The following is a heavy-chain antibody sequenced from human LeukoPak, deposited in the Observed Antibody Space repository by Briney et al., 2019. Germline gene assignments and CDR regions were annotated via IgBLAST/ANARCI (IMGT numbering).Heavy chain of an antibody. J-gene: IGHJ3*02. CDR1: GGSISSSNW. CDR2: IYHSGST. V-gene: IGHV4-4*02. D-gene: IGHD2-8*01. Sequence: SETLSLTCAVSGGSISSSNWWSWVRQPPGKGLEWIGEIYHSGSTNYNPSLKSRATISVDKSKNQFSLKLSSVTAADTAVYYCARDGGSDMVDAFDIWGQGTMVTVSS. CDR3: ARDGGSDMVDAFDI.